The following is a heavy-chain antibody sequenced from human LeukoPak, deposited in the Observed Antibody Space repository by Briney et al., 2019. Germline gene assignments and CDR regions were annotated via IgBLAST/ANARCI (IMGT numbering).Heavy chain of an antibody. Sequence: SETLSLTCTVSGGSISSYYWSCIRQPPGKGLEWIGYIYYSGSTNYNPSLKSRLTISVDASKNQFSLKLSSVTATDTAVYYCASLTTVTQGYFDSWGQGTLVTVSS. V-gene: IGHV4-59*08. J-gene: IGHJ4*02. D-gene: IGHD4-17*01. CDR2: IYYSGST. CDR1: GGSISSYY. CDR3: ASLTTVTQGYFDS.